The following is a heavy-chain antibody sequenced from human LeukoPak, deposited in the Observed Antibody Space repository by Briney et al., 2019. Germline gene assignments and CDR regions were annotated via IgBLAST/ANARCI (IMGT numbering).Heavy chain of an antibody. CDR3: ARDNEIISAYFDY. CDR1: GYPFTDYG. Sequence: ASVKVSCKASGYPFTDYGISWVRQAPGQGLEWIGWISAYNDNTNYAQKLRGRDTMTTDTSTNTAYMELRSLRSDDTAVYYCARDNEIISAYFDYWGQGTLVTVSS. V-gene: IGHV1-18*01. J-gene: IGHJ4*02. D-gene: IGHD3-16*01. CDR2: ISAYNDNT.